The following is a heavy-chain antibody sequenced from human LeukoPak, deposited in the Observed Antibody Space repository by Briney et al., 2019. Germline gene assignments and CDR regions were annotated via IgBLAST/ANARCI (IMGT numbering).Heavy chain of an antibody. Sequence: PGGSLRLSCAASGFIVSSNYMSWVRQAPGKGLEWVSVIYTGGSTYYADSVKGRFTISRDNSKNTVYLQMSSLRAEDTAVYYCAKEGDWSTTSCLTGGLDVWGKGTTVTVSS. CDR2: IYTGGST. J-gene: IGHJ6*04. CDR3: AKEGDWSTTSCLTGGLDV. V-gene: IGHV3-53*01. CDR1: GFIVSSNY. D-gene: IGHD2-2*01.